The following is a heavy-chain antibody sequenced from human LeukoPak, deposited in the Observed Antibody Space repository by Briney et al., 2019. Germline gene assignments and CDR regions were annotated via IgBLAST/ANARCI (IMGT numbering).Heavy chain of an antibody. V-gene: IGHV3-74*01. J-gene: IGHJ3*01. CDR1: GFSFSNYW. CDR2: IYTDDSTI. Sequence: GGSLRLSCAASGFSFSNYWMHWVRQAPGKGLVWVSRIYTDDSTIGYADSVKGRFTVSRDNAKNTLYLQMNSLRDEDTAVYYCARDRGWEDAFDLWGQGTLVSVSS. CDR3: ARDRGWEDAFDL. D-gene: IGHD3-10*01.